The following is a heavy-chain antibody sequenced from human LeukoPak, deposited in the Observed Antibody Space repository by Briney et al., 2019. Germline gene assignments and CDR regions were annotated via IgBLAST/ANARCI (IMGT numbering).Heavy chain of an antibody. V-gene: IGHV3-13*01. J-gene: IGHJ4*02. CDR3: AKPAGIMAAAVHREAFDY. CDR2: IGTAGDT. Sequence: GGSLRLSCAASGFTFSSYDMHWVRHATGKGLEWVSAIGTAGDTYYPGSVKGRFTISRENAKNSLYLQMNSLRAGDTAVYYCAKPAGIMAAAVHREAFDYWGQGTLVTVSS. D-gene: IGHD6-13*01. CDR1: GFTFSSYD.